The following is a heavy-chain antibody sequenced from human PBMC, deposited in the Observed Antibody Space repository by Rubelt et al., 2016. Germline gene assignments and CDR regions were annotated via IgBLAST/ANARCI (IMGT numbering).Heavy chain of an antibody. D-gene: IGHD3-3*01. CDR3: ARLPYYDFWSGYSWGNVDTASPLDV. V-gene: IGHV4-39*07. CDR2: T. J-gene: IGHJ6*02. Sequence: TYYNPSLKSRVTISVDTSKNQFSLKLSSVTAADTAVYYCARLPYYDFWSGYSWGNVDTASPLDVWGQGTTVTVSS.